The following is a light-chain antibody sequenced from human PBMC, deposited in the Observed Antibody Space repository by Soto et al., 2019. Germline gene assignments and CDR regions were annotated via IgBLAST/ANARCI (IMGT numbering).Light chain of an antibody. CDR1: QTVNRKY. Sequence: ESVLTQSPRTLSLSSGERAPLSCWDSQTVNRKYLAWYQQKPGQAPRLLIYGASSRATGIPDRFSGSGSGTDFTLTISRLEPEDFAVYYCQQYGDPPVTFGGGTKVDIK. CDR3: QQYGDPPVT. V-gene: IGKV3-20*01. J-gene: IGKJ4*01. CDR2: GAS.